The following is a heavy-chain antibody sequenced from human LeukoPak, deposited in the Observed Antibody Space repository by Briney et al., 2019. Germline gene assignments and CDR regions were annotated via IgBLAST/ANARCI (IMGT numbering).Heavy chain of an antibody. J-gene: IGHJ6*03. CDR3: SRSHDYGGLYFYYYMDV. D-gene: IGHD4-23*01. Sequence: SETLSLTCTISGGSISSRSDYWGWIRQTPGKGLEWIGNLDSSGSTYYNPSLKSRVTISVGTSKNQFSLNLRSVTAADTAIYFCSRSHDYGGLYFYYYMDVWGKGTTVTVSS. V-gene: IGHV4-39*01. CDR1: GGSISSRSDY. CDR2: LDSSGST.